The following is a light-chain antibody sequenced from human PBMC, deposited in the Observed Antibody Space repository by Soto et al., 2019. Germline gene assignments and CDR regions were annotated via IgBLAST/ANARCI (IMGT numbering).Light chain of an antibody. CDR2: VAS. Sequence: DIKMTQSPSSMSASVGGRVTITCRASQSISRYLNWYQQTPGKDPNLLSYVASSLQSEVPSRVSGSGSRTDFTLTSTSLQPEDFATYYGQQSYGTPITFGQGTRLENK. CDR1: QSISRY. J-gene: IGKJ5*01. V-gene: IGKV1-39*01. CDR3: QQSYGTPIT.